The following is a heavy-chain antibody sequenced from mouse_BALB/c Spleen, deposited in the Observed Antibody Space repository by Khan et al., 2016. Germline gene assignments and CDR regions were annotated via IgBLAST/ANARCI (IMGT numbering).Heavy chain of an antibody. CDR2: ISSGGSYT. V-gene: IGHV5-9-4*01. J-gene: IGHJ3*01. CDR1: GFTFSSYA. CDR3: ARAYSPY. D-gene: IGHD2-12*01. Sequence: EVELVESGGGLVKPGGSLKLSCAASGFTFSSYAMSWVRQSPEKRLEWVAEISSGGSYTYYPDTVKGRFTISRDNAKNTLYPEMSRLRSEDTAMYYCARAYSPYWGQGTLVAVSA.